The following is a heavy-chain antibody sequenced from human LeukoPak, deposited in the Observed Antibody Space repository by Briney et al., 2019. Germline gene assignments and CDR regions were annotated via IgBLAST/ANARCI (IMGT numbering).Heavy chain of an antibody. CDR3: ARGSSGSSSSMSAFDI. CDR2: ISSSSSYI. J-gene: IGHJ3*02. D-gene: IGHD6-6*01. CDR1: GFTFSSYS. V-gene: IGHV3-21*01. Sequence: GGSLRLSCAASGFTFSSYSMNWVRQAPGKGLEWVSSISSSSSYIYYADSVKGRFTISRDNAKNSLYLQMNSLRAEDTAVYYCARGSSGSSSSMSAFDIWGRGTMVTVSS.